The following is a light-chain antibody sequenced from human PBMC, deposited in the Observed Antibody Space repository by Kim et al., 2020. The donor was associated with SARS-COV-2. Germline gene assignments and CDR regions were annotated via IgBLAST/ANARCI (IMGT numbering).Light chain of an antibody. CDR1: QSVNSN. J-gene: IGKJ1*01. CDR3: QQFNDWPRT. V-gene: IGKV3-15*01. Sequence: EIVMTQSPATLSVSPGERATLSCWASQSVNSNLVWYQQKPGQAPRLLIYGASTRATGIPARFSGSGSGTEFTLTISSLQSEDFAVYYCQQFNDWPRTFGKGTKVDIK. CDR2: GAS.